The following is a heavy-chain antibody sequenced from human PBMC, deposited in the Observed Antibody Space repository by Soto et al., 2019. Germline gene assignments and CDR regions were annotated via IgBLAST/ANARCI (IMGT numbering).Heavy chain of an antibody. J-gene: IGHJ4*02. CDR2: VYYSGTT. V-gene: IGHV4-30-4*01. CDR1: GGSIRNGDYY. Sequence: QVQLQEWGPGLVKPSQTLSLTCTVSGGSIRNGDYYWGWIRQPPGKGLEWIGYVYYSGTTYSHPSLKSRVTISVDTSENEFSLRLSSVTDADTAVYYCVTVNLVGAAYYFDYWGPGTLVTVSS. D-gene: IGHD1-26*01. CDR3: VTVNLVGAAYYFDY.